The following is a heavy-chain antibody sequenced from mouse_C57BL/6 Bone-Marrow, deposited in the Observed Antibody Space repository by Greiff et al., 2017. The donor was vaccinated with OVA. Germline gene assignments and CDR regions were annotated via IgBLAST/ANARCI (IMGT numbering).Heavy chain of an antibody. J-gene: IGHJ4*01. Sequence: EVKLMESGGGLVQPGGSLKLSCAASGFTFSDYGMAWVRQAPRKGPEWVAFISNLAYSIYYADTVTGRFTISRENAKNTLYLEMSSLRSEDTAMYYCASIYYCYDDYAMDYWGQGTSVTVSS. CDR1: GFTFSDYG. D-gene: IGHD2-2*01. CDR3: ASIYYCYDDYAMDY. CDR2: ISNLAYSI. V-gene: IGHV5-15*01.